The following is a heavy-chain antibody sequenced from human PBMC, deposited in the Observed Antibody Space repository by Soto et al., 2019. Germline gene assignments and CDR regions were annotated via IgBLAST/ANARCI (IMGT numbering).Heavy chain of an antibody. Sequence: XXVKVSCKASGFTFTSSAMQWVRQARGQRLEWIGWIVVGSGNTNYAQKFQERVTITRDMSTSTAYMELSSLRSEDTAVYYCAAGYGSGSYYPFDYWGQGTLVTVSS. CDR2: IVVGSGNT. D-gene: IGHD3-10*01. V-gene: IGHV1-58*02. CDR1: GFTFTSSA. J-gene: IGHJ4*02. CDR3: AAGYGSGSYYPFDY.